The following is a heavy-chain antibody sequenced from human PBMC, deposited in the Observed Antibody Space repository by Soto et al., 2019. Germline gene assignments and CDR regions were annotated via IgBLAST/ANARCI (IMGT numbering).Heavy chain of an antibody. D-gene: IGHD6-19*01. CDR1: GGSISSYY. CDR3: ARVITHSSGRYFQH. CDR2: IHYSGST. Sequence: PSETLSLTCTVSGGSISSYYWSWIRQPPGKGLEWIGYIHYSGSTNYNPSLKSRVTISVDTSKNQFSLKLSSVTAADTAVYYCARVITHSSGRYFQHWGQGTLVTVSS. J-gene: IGHJ1*01. V-gene: IGHV4-59*01.